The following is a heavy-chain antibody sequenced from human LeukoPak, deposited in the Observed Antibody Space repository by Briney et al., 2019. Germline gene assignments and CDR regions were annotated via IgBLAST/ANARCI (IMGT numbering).Heavy chain of an antibody. CDR1: GFTFSSYS. V-gene: IGHV3-21*01. CDR3: AILWEYSSTFDY. CDR2: ISSSSSYI. J-gene: IGHJ4*02. D-gene: IGHD5-18*01. Sequence: PGGSLRLSCAASGFTFSSYSMNWVRQAPGKGLEWVSSISSSSSYIYYADSVKGRFTISRDNAKNSLYLQMNSLRAEDTAVYYCAILWEYSSTFDYWGQGTLVTVSS.